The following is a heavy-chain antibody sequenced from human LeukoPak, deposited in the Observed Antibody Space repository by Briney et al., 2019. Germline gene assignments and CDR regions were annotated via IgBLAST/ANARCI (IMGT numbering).Heavy chain of an antibody. CDR1: GFTFSSYW. Sequence: SGGSLRLSCAASGFTFSSYWMSWVRQAPGKGLEWVANIKQDGSEKYYVDSVKGRFTIFRDNAKNSLYLQMNSLRAEDTAVYYCARTGYSSSWYDYYYYGMDVWGQGTTVTVSS. D-gene: IGHD6-13*01. CDR2: IKQDGSEK. J-gene: IGHJ6*02. V-gene: IGHV3-7*02. CDR3: ARTGYSSSWYDYYYYGMDV.